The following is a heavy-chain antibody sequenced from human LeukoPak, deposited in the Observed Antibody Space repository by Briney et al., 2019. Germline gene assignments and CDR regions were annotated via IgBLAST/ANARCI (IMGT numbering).Heavy chain of an antibody. Sequence: PSGTLSLTCTVSGDSINSLDLWSWVRQPPGKGLGWIGEMYVSGTTHSNPSVKSRVTISIDKSKNQFFLNLSSVTAADTAAYYCAGLVGRYSSGLYYYYFDYWGQGTLVTVSS. CDR2: MYVSGTT. D-gene: IGHD3-22*01. V-gene: IGHV4-4*02. J-gene: IGHJ4*02. CDR1: GDSINSLDL. CDR3: AGLVGRYSSGLYYYYFDY.